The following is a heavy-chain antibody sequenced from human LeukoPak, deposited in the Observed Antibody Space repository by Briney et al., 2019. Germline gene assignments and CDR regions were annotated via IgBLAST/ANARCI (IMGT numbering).Heavy chain of an antibody. CDR1: GFTFSSYG. V-gene: IGHV3-30*18. D-gene: IGHD3-16*01. J-gene: IGHJ4*02. Sequence: GGSLRLSCAAPGFTFSSYGMHWVRQAPGKGLEWVAVISYDGSNKYYADSVKGRFTISRDNSKNTLYLQMNSLRAEDTAVYYCAKVKDGGVDYWGQGTLVTVPS. CDR2: ISYDGSNK. CDR3: AKVKDGGVDY.